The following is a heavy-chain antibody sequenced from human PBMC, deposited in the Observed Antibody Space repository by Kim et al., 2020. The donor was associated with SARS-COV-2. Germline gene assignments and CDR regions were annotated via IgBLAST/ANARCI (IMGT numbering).Heavy chain of an antibody. Sequence: GGSLRLSCAASGFTFSNAWMSWVRQAPGKGLEWVGRIKSKTDGGTTDYAAPVKGRFTISRDDSKNTLYLQMNSLKTEDTAVYYCTTSVRELLYAFDYWGQGTLVTVSS. V-gene: IGHV3-15*01. CDR3: TTSVRELLYAFDY. D-gene: IGHD3-10*01. J-gene: IGHJ4*02. CDR2: IKSKTDGGTT. CDR1: GFTFSNAW.